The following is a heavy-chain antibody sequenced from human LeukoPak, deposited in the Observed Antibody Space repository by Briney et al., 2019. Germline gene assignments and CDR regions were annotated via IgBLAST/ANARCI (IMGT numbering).Heavy chain of an antibody. CDR2: IYYSGST. CDR1: GGSISSYY. Sequence: SETLSLTCTVSGGSISSYYWSWIRQPPGKGLEWIGYIYYSGSTNYNPSLKSRVTISVDTSKNQFSLKLSSVTAVDTAVYYCARQYDFWSGLFDYWGQGTLVTVSS. CDR3: ARQYDFWSGLFDY. D-gene: IGHD3-3*01. V-gene: IGHV4-59*01. J-gene: IGHJ4*02.